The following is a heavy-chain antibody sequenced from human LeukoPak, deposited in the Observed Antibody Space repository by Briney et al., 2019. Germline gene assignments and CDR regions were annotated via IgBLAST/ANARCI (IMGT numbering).Heavy chain of an antibody. CDR2: ISTSGSA. CDR1: GGFISTYY. D-gene: IGHD6-19*01. J-gene: IGHJ4*02. CDR3: ARVSRGWNYVDY. V-gene: IGHV4-4*07. Sequence: PSETLSLTCTVSGGFISTYYWSWIQQPAGEGLEWIGRISTSGSANYNPSLKSRVTMSVDTSKNQFSLTLNSVTAADTGVYFCARVSRGWNYVDYWGQGTLVTVSS.